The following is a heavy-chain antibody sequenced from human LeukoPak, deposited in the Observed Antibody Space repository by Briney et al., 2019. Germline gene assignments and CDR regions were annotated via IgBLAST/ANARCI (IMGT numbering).Heavy chain of an antibody. CDR3: PPTTNYYMDV. J-gene: IGHJ6*04. D-gene: IGHD3-10*01. Sequence: GGSLRLSCAASGFSFSSFAMTWVRQAPGKGLEWVSGIIDTGGATYYADSVKGRFTISRDNSKNTLFLQMNSLRAEDTAVYNGPPTTNYYMDVWGEGTTVTVSS. CDR2: IIDTGGAT. V-gene: IGHV3-23*01. CDR1: GFSFSSFA.